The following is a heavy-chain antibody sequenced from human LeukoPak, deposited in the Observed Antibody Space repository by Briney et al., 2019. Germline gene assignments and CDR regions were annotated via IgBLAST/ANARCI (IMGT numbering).Heavy chain of an antibody. CDR1: GGTFSNYA. V-gene: IGHV1-69*04. CDR2: ITPILGLI. CDR3: SRGRGSRTGYNGDYLDY. Sequence: GSSVKVSCKASGGTFSNYAINWVRQAPGQGLEWMGRITPILGLINYAQKFQGRVTITADKSTSTGYIDVTGLRSYDTAVYYSSRGRGSRTGYNGDYLDYWGQETLVTVFS. J-gene: IGHJ4*02. D-gene: IGHD5-18*01.